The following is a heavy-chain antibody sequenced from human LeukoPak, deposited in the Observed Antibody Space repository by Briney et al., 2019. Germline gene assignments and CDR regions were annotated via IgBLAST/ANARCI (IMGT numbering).Heavy chain of an antibody. CDR3: ATAGSSGNNIRDYYFDY. CDR2: ISGSGGRT. Sequence: PGGSLRLSCAASGFTFSSFGMSWVRQAPGKGLEWVSAISGSGGRTYYAGSVQGRFTIPRDNSKNTLYLQMNSLRAEDTAIYYCATAGSSGNNIRDYYFDYWGQGTLVTVSS. V-gene: IGHV3-23*01. D-gene: IGHD3-10*01. J-gene: IGHJ4*02. CDR1: GFTFSSFG.